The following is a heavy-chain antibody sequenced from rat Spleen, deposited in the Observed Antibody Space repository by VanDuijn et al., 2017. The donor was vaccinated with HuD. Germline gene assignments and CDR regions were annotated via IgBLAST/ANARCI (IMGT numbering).Heavy chain of an antibody. Sequence: EVQLVESGGGLVQPGGSMKLSCVASGFTFNNYDMAWVRQAPTKGLEWVASISPSGGGTWYRDSVKGRFTVSRDNADSTLYLQMDSLRSEDTATYYCATVGPDWEFGYWGQGVMVTVSS. CDR3: ATVGPDWEFGY. CDR1: GFTFNNYD. D-gene: IGHD5-1*01. J-gene: IGHJ2*01. CDR2: ISPSGGGT. V-gene: IGHV5-25*01.